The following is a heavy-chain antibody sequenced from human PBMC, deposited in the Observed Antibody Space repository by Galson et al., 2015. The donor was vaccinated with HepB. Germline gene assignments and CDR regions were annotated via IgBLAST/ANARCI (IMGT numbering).Heavy chain of an antibody. J-gene: IGHJ4*02. CDR1: GGSISSSSYY. V-gene: IGHV4-39*07. CDR2: IYYSGST. CDR3: ARGAVRGVNRHPFDY. D-gene: IGHD3-10*01. Sequence: LTCTVSGGSISSSSYYWGWIRQPPGKGLEWIGSIYYSGSTYYNPSLKSRVTISVDTSKNQFSLKLSSVTAADTAVYYCARGAVRGVNRHPFDYWGQGTLVTVSS.